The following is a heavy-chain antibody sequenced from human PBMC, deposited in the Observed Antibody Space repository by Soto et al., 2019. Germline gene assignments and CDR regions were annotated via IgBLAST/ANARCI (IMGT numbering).Heavy chain of an antibody. CDR1: GYTFTSYA. CDR3: ARVAAEAGTYYWYLDL. Sequence: GASVKVSCKASGYTFTSYAMHWVRQAPGQRLEWMGWINAGNGNTKYSQKFQGRVTITRDTSASTAYMELSSLRSEDTAVYYCARVAAEAGTYYWYLDLCGRGPLVTVSS. V-gene: IGHV1-3*01. D-gene: IGHD6-13*01. J-gene: IGHJ2*01. CDR2: INAGNGNT.